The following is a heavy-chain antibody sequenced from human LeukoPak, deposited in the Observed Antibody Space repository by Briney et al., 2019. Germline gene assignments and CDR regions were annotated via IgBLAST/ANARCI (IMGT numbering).Heavy chain of an antibody. V-gene: IGHV1-2*02. Sequence: ASVKVSCKASGYTFTDYYVHWVRQAAGQGLEWMGWMNPNSGGTNYAQRFQGRVTITRDTSISTAYMELTRLRFDDTAVFYCATYRGGTSFDYWGQGTLVNVSS. CDR1: GYTFTDYY. D-gene: IGHD6-25*01. CDR3: ATYRGGTSFDY. CDR2: MNPNSGGT. J-gene: IGHJ4*02.